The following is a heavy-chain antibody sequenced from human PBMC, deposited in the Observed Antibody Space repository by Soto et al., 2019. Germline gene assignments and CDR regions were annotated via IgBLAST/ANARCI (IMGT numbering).Heavy chain of an antibody. CDR1: GFAFSAYY. D-gene: IGHD6-25*01. CDR2: IKKDGSEK. Sequence: EVQLVESGGGVVQPGGSLRLSCAASGFAFSAYYMTWVRQAPGKGLEWVANIKKDGSEKYYAGSVNGRFIISRDDAKNLLLLQMNSLRVEYTAVYYCAREKRANGYFDYWGQGTPVTVSA. V-gene: IGHV3-7*01. J-gene: IGHJ4*02. CDR3: AREKRANGYFDY.